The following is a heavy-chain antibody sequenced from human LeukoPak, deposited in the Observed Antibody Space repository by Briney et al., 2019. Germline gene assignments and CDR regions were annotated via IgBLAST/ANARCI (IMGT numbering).Heavy chain of an antibody. V-gene: IGHV3-7*03. Sequence: PGGSLRLSCVASGFSFSDYYMNWIRQVPGRGPEWVANVNRDGSETYYLDSVKGRFTISKDNAKNSLYLQMNSLRAEDTALYHCARNNGMDVWGQGTTVIVSS. CDR1: GFSFSDYY. J-gene: IGHJ6*02. CDR2: VNRDGSET. CDR3: ARNNGMDV.